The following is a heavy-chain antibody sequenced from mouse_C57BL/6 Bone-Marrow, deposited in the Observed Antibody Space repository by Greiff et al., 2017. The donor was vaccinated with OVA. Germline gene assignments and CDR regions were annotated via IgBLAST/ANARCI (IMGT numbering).Heavy chain of an antibody. CDR3: ARRADYDYDGFDY. Sequence: VQGVESGAELARPGASVKLSCKASGYTITSYGISWVKQRTGQGLEWIGEIYPRSGNTYYNEKFKGKATLTADKSSSTAYMELRSLTSEDSAVYCCARRADYDYDGFDYWGQGTTLTVSS. CDR2: IYPRSGNT. V-gene: IGHV1-81*01. D-gene: IGHD2-4*01. J-gene: IGHJ2*01. CDR1: GYTITSYG.